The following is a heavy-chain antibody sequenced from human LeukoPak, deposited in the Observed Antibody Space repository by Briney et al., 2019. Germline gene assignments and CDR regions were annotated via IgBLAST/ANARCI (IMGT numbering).Heavy chain of an antibody. CDR1: GGSIRGYY. CDR2: IYYSGSA. CDR3: ARDPFCSSTSCSWYFDL. Sequence: SETLSLTCTVSGGSIRGYYWSWIRQPPGKGLEWIGYIYYSGSANYNPSLKSRVTISVDTSKNQFSLKLSSVTAADTAVYYCARDPFCSSTSCSWYFDLWGRGTLVTVSS. J-gene: IGHJ2*01. D-gene: IGHD2-2*01. V-gene: IGHV4-59*01.